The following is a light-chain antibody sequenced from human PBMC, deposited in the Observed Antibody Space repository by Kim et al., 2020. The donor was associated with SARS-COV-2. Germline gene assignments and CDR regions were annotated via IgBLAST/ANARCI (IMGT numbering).Light chain of an antibody. V-gene: IGLV1-47*01. Sequence: QGDTIACSGSNTNIGSHHVYWFQHLPGAAPELLICRSDQRPSGIPDRFSGSKSGTSASLAISGLRSDDEADYYCETWDASLGGWVFGGGTQLTVL. CDR2: RSD. J-gene: IGLJ3*02. CDR3: ETWDASLGGWV. CDR1: NTNIGSHH.